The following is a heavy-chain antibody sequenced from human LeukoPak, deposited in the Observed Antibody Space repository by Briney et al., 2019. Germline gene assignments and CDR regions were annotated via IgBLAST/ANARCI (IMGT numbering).Heavy chain of an antibody. V-gene: IGHV4-39*01. CDR2: IYYSGST. J-gene: IGHJ4*02. D-gene: IGHD6-13*01. CDR1: GGSISSSSYY. CDR3: ARRDSSSWYVSGFDY. Sequence: SETLSLTCTVSGGSISSSSYYWGWIRQPPGKGLEWIGGIYYSGSTYYNPSLKSRVTISVDTSKNQFSLKLSSVTAADTAVYYCARRDSSSWYVSGFDYWGQGTLVTVSS.